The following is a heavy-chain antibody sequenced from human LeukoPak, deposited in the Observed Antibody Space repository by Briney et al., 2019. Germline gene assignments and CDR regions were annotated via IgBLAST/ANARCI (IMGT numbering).Heavy chain of an antibody. CDR1: GFTVSSNY. CDR2: IYSGGST. D-gene: IGHD2-2*01. Sequence: GGSLRLSCAASGFTVSSNYKSWVRQAPGKGLEWVSVIYSGGSTYYADSVKGRFTISRHNSKNTLYLQMNSLRAEDTAVYYCARDLGYCSSTSCYAEDTHYGMDVWGQGTTVTVSS. V-gene: IGHV3-53*04. J-gene: IGHJ6*02. CDR3: ARDLGYCSSTSCYAEDTHYGMDV.